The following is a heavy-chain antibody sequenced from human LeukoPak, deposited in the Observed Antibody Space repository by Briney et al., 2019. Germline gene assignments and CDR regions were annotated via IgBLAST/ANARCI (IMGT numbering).Heavy chain of an antibody. CDR1: GFTFSNAW. D-gene: IGHD3-3*01. Sequence: GGSLRLSCAASGFTFSNAWMSWVRQAPGKGLEWVANIKQDGSEKYYVDSVKGRFTISRDNAKNSLYLQMNSLRAEDTAVYYCARDYRSGYDYWGQGTLVTVSS. J-gene: IGHJ4*02. CDR3: ARDYRSGYDY. CDR2: IKQDGSEK. V-gene: IGHV3-7*01.